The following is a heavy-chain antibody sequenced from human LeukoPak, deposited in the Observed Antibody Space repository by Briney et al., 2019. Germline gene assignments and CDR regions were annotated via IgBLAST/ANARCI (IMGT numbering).Heavy chain of an antibody. CDR3: ARQGFVLELRYHHGMDV. Sequence: PSETLSLTCTVSGVSISGYYWSWIRQAPGKGLEWIGNIYYSGSTNYSPSLRSRVTISVDTSENQFSLKLRSVTAADTAVYYCARQGFVLELRYHHGMDVWGQGTTVTVSS. V-gene: IGHV4-59*08. J-gene: IGHJ6*02. CDR1: GVSISGYY. CDR2: IYYSGST. D-gene: IGHD3-3*01.